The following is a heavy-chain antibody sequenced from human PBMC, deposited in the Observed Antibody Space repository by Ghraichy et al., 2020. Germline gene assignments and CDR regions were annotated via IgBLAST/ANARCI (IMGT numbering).Heavy chain of an antibody. CDR3: ARGISPFDP. V-gene: IGHV4-61*02. D-gene: IGHD3-3*02. CDR2: VYINGDT. J-gene: IGHJ5*02. Sequence: SETLSLTCSVSGGSITSGSHFWSWIRQPAGKALEWLGRVYINGDTNYNPSLKSRATISLDTSTNQFSLKLTSVTAADPAIYYCARGISPFDPWGQGILVTVSS. CDR1: GGSITSGSHF.